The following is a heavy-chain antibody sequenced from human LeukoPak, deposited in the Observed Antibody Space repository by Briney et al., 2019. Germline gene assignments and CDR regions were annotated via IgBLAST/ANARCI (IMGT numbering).Heavy chain of an antibody. CDR2: IYYSGST. CDR1: GGSISSGDYY. Sequence: SETLSLTCTVSGGSISSGDYYWSWIRQPPGKGPEWIGYIYYSGSTYYNPSLKSRVTISVDTSKNQFSLKLSSVTAADTAVYYCARSYYYDSSGSNWFDPWGQGTLVTVSS. J-gene: IGHJ5*02. D-gene: IGHD3-22*01. V-gene: IGHV4-30-4*01. CDR3: ARSYYYDSSGSNWFDP.